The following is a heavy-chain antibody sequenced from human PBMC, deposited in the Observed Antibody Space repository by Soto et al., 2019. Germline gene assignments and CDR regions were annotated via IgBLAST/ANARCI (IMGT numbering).Heavy chain of an antibody. CDR3: ARHDDSYWDSPYYDR. Sequence: SQALSLTCTGSAGSPSRYYWSGIRQPPGKGLEWIGYIYYSGSTYYNPSLKSRVTISVDTSKNQFSLKLSSVTAADTAVYYCARHDDSYWDSPYYDR. CDR1: AGSPSRYY. V-gene: IGHV4-59*04. J-gene: IGHJ6*01. CDR2: IYYSGST. D-gene: IGHD2-21*01.